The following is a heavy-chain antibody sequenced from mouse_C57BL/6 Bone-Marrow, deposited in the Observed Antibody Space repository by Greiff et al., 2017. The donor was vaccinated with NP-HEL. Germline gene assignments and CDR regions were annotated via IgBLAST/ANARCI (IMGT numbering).Heavy chain of an antibody. J-gene: IGHJ4*01. D-gene: IGHD2-4*01. Sequence: EVKVVESGGGLVQPGGSLSLSCAASGFTFTDYYMSWVRQPPGKALEWLVFIRNKANGYTSEYSASVKGRFTISRDTSQSILYRQINALRAEDSATYYCARSIYYDYADDPFYAMDYWGQGTSVTVSS. CDR3: ARSIYYDYADDPFYAMDY. V-gene: IGHV7-3*01. CDR2: IRNKANGYTS. CDR1: GFTFTDYY.